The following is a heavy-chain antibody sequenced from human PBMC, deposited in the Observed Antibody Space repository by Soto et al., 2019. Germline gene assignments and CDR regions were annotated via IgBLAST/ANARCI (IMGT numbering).Heavy chain of an antibody. D-gene: IGHD3-16*02. J-gene: IGHJ4*02. CDR3: ARAKDDDYIWVSYRYTGGVYFAY. V-gene: IGHV4-59*01. CDR2: IYYSGGT. Sequence: SETLSLTCTVSGGSISSYYWSWIRQPPGKGLEWIGYIYYSGGTNYNPSLKSRVTISVDTSKNQFSLKLSSVTAADTAVYYCARAKDDDYIWVSYRYTGGVYFAYWGQGTLVTVYS. CDR1: GGSISSYY.